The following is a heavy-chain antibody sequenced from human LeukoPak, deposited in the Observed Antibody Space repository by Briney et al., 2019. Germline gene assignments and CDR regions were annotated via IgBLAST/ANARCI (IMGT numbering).Heavy chain of an antibody. CDR3: ARARYANAWYAFDI. D-gene: IGHD2-2*01. Sequence: SETLSLTCTVSGASVSSYYWSWIRQPPGRGLEWIGYLSHSGSSDSNPSLKSRVTILVDTSKNQFSLELTSVTAADTAVYYCARARYANAWYAFDIWGQGTMVSVSS. J-gene: IGHJ3*02. CDR2: LSHSGSS. CDR1: GASVSSYY. V-gene: IGHV4-59*02.